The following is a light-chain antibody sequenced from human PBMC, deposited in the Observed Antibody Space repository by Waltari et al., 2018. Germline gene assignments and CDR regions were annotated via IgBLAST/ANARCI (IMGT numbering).Light chain of an antibody. J-gene: IGKJ2*01. V-gene: IGKV3-15*01. CDR1: QSVSRH. CDR3: QHYNNWPRYT. CDR2: GAS. Sequence: EIVMTQSPATLSVSPGERATLSCRASQSVSRHLAWYQQKHGQAPRLLIHGASTRATGIPARFSGSGSGTEFTLTISSLQSEDFAVYYCQHYNNWPRYTFGQGTKLEIK.